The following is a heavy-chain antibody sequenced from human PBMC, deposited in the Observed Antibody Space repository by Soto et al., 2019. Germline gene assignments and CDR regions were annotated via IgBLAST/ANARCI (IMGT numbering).Heavy chain of an antibody. D-gene: IGHD1-1*01. Sequence: GESVKISCRGFGYTFTSYCISWVRQMPWKGPEWMGKIDAADSNTNYSPSFQGHVIISADKSISTAYLQWSSLQDSDTAIYYCARHETLMNWKPPQDRFNPWGQGPMVTFSS. V-gene: IGHV5-10-1*01. J-gene: IGHJ5*02. CDR1: GYTFTSYC. CDR2: IDAADSNT. CDR3: ARHETLMNWKPPQDRFNP.